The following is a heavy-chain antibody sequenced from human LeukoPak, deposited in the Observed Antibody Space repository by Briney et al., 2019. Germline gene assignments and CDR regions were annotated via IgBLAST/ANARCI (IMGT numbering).Heavy chain of an antibody. D-gene: IGHD5-24*01. Sequence: GGSLRLSCAASGITFRTYVMGWVRQAPGKGLEWVSAISASGGTTYNADSVKGRFTISRDNAKNTLYLQMNSLRAEDTAVYYCARRGQMATIADWGQGTLVTVSS. V-gene: IGHV3-23*01. CDR2: ISASGGTT. CDR3: ARRGQMATIAD. CDR1: GITFRTYV. J-gene: IGHJ4*02.